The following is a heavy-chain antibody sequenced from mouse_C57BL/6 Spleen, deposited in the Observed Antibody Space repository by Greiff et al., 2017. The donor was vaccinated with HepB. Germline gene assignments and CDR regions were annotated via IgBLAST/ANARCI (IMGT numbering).Heavy chain of an antibody. D-gene: IGHD3-2*02. Sequence: QVQLKQPGAELVRPGTSVKLSCKASGYTFTSYWMHWVKQRPGQGLEWIGVIDPSDSYTNYNQKFKGKATLTVDTSSSTAYMQLSSLTSEDSAVYYCAREVLDSSYWFAYWGQGTLVTVSA. J-gene: IGHJ3*01. CDR3: AREVLDSSYWFAY. CDR2: IDPSDSYT. CDR1: GYTFTSYW. V-gene: IGHV1-59*01.